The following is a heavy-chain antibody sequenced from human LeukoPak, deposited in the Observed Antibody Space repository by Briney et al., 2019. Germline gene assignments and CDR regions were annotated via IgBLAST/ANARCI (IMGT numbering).Heavy chain of an antibody. CDR3: ARAGDYYDSSGHSFLDAFDM. CDR2: ISSSSSTI. Sequence: PGGSLRLSCAASGFTFSSHSMNWVRRAPGKGLEWVSYISSSSSTIYYADSVRGRFTISRDNAKNSLYLQMNSLRAEDTAVYYCARAGDYYDSSGHSFLDAFDMWGQGTMVTVSS. J-gene: IGHJ3*02. V-gene: IGHV3-48*04. D-gene: IGHD3-22*01. CDR1: GFTFSSHS.